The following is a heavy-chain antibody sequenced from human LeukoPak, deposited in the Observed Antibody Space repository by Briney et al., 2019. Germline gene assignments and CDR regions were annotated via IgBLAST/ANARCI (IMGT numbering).Heavy chain of an antibody. J-gene: IGHJ5*02. D-gene: IGHD2-2*01. CDR2: IYYSGST. V-gene: IGHV4-30-4*08. CDR1: GGSISSGDYY. CDR3: ARHARDIVVVPAAWFDP. Sequence: TPSETLSLTCTVSGGSISSGDYYWSWIRQPPGKGLEWIGYIYYSGSTYYNPSLKSRVTISVDTSKNQFSLKLSSVTAADTAVYYCARHARDIVVVPAAWFDPWGQGTLVTVSS.